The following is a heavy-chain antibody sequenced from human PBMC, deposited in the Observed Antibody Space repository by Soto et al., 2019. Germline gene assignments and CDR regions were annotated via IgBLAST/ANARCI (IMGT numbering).Heavy chain of an antibody. CDR2: ISRNSDNR. CDR3: ATRSSCFNFEN. D-gene: IGHD6-13*01. V-gene: IGHV3-9*01. Sequence: EVQLVESGGGLVQPGRSLRLSCAASGFTFDDYAMHWVRQAPGKGLEWVSGISRNSDNRVYADSVKGRFTISRDNAKNSLYLQMNSLRPEDTALYYCATRSSCFNFENWGQGALVTVSS. CDR1: GFTFDDYA. J-gene: IGHJ4*02.